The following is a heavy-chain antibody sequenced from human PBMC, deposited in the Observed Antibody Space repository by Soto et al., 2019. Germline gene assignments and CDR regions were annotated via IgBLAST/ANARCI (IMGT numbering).Heavy chain of an antibody. V-gene: IGHV3-48*01. J-gene: IGHJ4*02. CDR1: GFTFSSYS. CDR3: ASVVRYPPRFDY. Sequence: WGALRLSGAASGFTFSSYSMNWVRQAPGKGLEWVSYISSSSSTIYYADSVKGRFTISRDNAKNSLYLQMNSLRAEDTAVHYCASVVRYPPRFDYWGQGTLVTVSS. D-gene: IGHD3-9*01. CDR2: ISSSSSTI.